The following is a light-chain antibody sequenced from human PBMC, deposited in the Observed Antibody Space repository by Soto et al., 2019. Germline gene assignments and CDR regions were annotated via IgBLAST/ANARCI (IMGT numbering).Light chain of an antibody. CDR3: QQYNNWPPWT. CDR2: GAS. Sequence: IVMTQSPATLSVSPGERATLSCRASQSVSSNLAWYQQKPGQAPSLLIYGASTRATDIPARFSGSGSGTEFALTISSLQSEDFAVYYCQQYNNWPPWTFGQGTKVEIK. CDR1: QSVSSN. V-gene: IGKV3-15*01. J-gene: IGKJ1*01.